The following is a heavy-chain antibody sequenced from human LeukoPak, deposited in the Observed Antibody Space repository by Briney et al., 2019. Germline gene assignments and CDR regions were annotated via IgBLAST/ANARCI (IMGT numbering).Heavy chain of an antibody. V-gene: IGHV1-8*01. Sequence: KFQGRVTMTRNTSISTAYMELSSLRSEDTAVYYCARPHGDDAFDIWGQGAMVTVSS. J-gene: IGHJ3*02. CDR3: ARPHGDDAFDI.